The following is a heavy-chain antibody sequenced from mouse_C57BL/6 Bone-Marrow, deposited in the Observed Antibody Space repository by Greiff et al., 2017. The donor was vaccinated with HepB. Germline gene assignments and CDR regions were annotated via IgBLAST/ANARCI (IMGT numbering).Heavy chain of an antibody. Sequence: VQRVESGAELARPGASVKLSCKASGYTFTSYGISWVKQRTGQGLEWIGEIYPRSGNTYYNEKFKGKATLTADKSSSTAYMELRSLTSEDSAVYFCARGVLRRYFDVWGTGTTVTVSS. CDR2: IYPRSGNT. J-gene: IGHJ1*03. V-gene: IGHV1-81*01. CDR1: GYTFTSYG. D-gene: IGHD1-1*01. CDR3: ARGVLRRYFDV.